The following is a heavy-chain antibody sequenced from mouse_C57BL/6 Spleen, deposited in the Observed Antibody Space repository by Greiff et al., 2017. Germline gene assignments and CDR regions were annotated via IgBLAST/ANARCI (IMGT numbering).Heavy chain of an antibody. Sequence: VKLQESGTELVKPGASVKLSCKASGYTFTSYWMHWVKQRPGQGLEWIGNINPSNGGTNYNEKFKSKATLTVDKSSSTAYMQLSSLTSEDSAVYYCAREGSYYYGSSLYYYAMDYWGQGTSVTVSS. CDR3: AREGSYYYGSSLYYYAMDY. D-gene: IGHD1-1*01. J-gene: IGHJ4*01. V-gene: IGHV1-53*01. CDR1: GYTFTSYW. CDR2: INPSNGGT.